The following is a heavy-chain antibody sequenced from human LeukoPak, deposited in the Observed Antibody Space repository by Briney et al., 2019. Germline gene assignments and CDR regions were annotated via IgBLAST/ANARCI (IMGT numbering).Heavy chain of an antibody. J-gene: IGHJ4*02. D-gene: IGHD3-3*01. CDR1: GFTFSNAW. CDR3: ARDTAMFGTDY. V-gene: IGHV3-15*01. CDR2: IKSKTDGGTT. Sequence: AGGSLRLSCAASGFTFSNAWMSWVRQAPGKGLEWVGRIKSKTDGGTTDYAAPVKGRFTISRDNAKNALYLQMNRLRAEDTAVYYCARDTAMFGTDYWGQGTLVSVSS.